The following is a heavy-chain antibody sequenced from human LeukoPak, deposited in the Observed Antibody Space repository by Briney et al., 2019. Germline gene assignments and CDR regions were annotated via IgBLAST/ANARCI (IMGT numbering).Heavy chain of an antibody. CDR2: IYYSGST. CDR1: GGSLGGYY. D-gene: IGHD3-10*01. V-gene: IGHV4-59*01. CDR3: AKTDLPYYYGSGTT. Sequence: SETLSLTCTVSGGSLGGYYWSWLRQPPGNGLEWVGYIYYSGSTNYNPSLKSRVTISIDTSKNQFSLKLSSVSAADTAVYYCAKTDLPYYYGSGTTWGQGTLVTVSS. J-gene: IGHJ4*02.